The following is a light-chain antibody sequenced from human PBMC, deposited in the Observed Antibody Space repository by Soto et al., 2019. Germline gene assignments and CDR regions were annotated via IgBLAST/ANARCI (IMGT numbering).Light chain of an antibody. V-gene: IGLV2-23*02. CDR3: CSYACSGLGL. CDR2: EVS. J-gene: IGLJ7*01. Sequence: QSALTQPASVSGSPGQSITISCTGTSSDVGNYNLVSWYQQHPAKAPKLLIYEVSQRPSGVSDRFSGSKSGNTASLTISGLQAEDEADDYCCSYACSGLGLFGGGTQLTVL. CDR1: SSDVGNYNL.